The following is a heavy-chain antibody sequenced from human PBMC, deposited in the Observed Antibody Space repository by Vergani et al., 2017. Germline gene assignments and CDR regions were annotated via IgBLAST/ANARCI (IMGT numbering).Heavy chain of an antibody. CDR2: IFPSGNS. J-gene: IGHJ6*03. CDR3: ARASLRALVGYYYYKDV. Sequence: QLQLQESGSGLVKPSQTLSLTCAVSGDSITNGGFSWTWIRQPPGKGPEWIGYIFPSGNSDYNPSLKNRVSISLDKSKNQFYLWVNSVTAADTAVYFCARASLRALVGYYYYKDVWVKGKTVVVSS. V-gene: IGHV4-30-2*01. D-gene: IGHD3-16*02. CDR1: GDSITNGGFS.